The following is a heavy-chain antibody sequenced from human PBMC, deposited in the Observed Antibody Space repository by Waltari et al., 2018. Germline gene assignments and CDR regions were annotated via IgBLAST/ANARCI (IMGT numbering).Heavy chain of an antibody. CDR1: GYTFTDYI. V-gene: IGHV1-18*04. CDR2: ISDYDGNI. D-gene: IGHD6-19*01. CDR3: ARRRRIAVTDSEAFYFDY. Sequence: QVQLVQSGPEVKKPGASVKVSCKASGYTFTDYIITWVRQAPGQGLEWMGWISDYDGNINYAQKVQDRFTMTTDTSATTAYMELRSLRSDDAAVYYCARRRRIAVTDSEAFYFDYWGQGTLVTVSS. J-gene: IGHJ4*02.